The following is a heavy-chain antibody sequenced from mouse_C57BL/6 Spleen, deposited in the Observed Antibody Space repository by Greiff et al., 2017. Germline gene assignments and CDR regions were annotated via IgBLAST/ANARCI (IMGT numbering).Heavy chain of an antibody. J-gene: IGHJ3*01. D-gene: IGHD4-1*01. CDR2: IWSGGST. V-gene: IGHV2-5*01. CDR1: GFSLTSYG. Sequence: QVQLQQSGPGLVQPSQSLSITCTVSGFSLTSYGVHWVRQSPGKGLEWLGVIWSGGSTDYNAAFKSRLSITKDNSKSQVFCKMNSLQADDTAIYYCAKACGTRGWFAYWGQGTLVTVSA. CDR3: AKACGTRGWFAY.